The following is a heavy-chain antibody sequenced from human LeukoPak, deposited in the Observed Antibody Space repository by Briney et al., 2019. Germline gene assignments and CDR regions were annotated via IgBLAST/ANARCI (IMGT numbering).Heavy chain of an antibody. CDR3: ARPRGGSYLYYFDY. D-gene: IGHD1-26*01. Sequence: PSETLSLTCTVSGASISTSRDYWGWIRQPPGKGLEWIGSIYYIGDTYYNPSLKSRVTMSLDMSKNQFSLKLNSVTAADTAVYYCARPRGGSYLYYFDYWGQGTLVTVSS. V-gene: IGHV4-39*07. CDR2: IYYIGDT. CDR1: GASISTSRDY. J-gene: IGHJ4*02.